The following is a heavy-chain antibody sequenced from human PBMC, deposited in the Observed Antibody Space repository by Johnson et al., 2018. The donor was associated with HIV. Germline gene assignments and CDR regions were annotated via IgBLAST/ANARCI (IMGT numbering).Heavy chain of an antibody. V-gene: IGHV3-66*01. CDR1: GFTFSSNY. CDR2: IYSGGST. CDR3: ARDHLRRSHAFDI. J-gene: IGHJ3*02. Sequence: VQLVESGGGLVQPGGSLRLSCAASGFTFSSNYMSWVRQAPGKGLEWVSVIYSGGSTYYADSVKGRFTISRDNSKNTLYLQMNSLRAEDTAVYYCARDHLRRSHAFDIWGQGTMVTVSS. D-gene: IGHD2-15*01.